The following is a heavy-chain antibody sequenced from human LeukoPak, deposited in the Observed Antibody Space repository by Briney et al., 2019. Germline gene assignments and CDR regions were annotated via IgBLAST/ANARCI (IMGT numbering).Heavy chain of an antibody. J-gene: IGHJ3*02. D-gene: IGHD1-14*01. Sequence: GGSLRLSCAASGFTFSSYSMSWVRQAPGKGLEWVSYISSSSSTIYYADSVKGRFTISRDNAKNSLYLQMNSLRAEDTAVYYCARDHHVDAFDIWGQGTMVTVSS. V-gene: IGHV3-48*01. CDR2: ISSSSSTI. CDR1: GFTFSSYS. CDR3: ARDHHVDAFDI.